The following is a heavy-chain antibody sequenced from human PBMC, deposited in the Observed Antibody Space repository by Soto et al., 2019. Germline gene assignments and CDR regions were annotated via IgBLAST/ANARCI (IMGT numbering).Heavy chain of an antibody. D-gene: IGHD2-15*01. CDR2: IIPIFGTA. V-gene: IGHV1-69*06. J-gene: IGHJ6*02. Sequence: QVQLVQSGAEVKKPGSSVKVSCKASGGTFSSYAISWVRQAPGQGLEWMGGIIPIFGTANYAQKFQGRVTITADKSTSTAYMELSSLRSEDTAVYYCAGDQEVVAPPYYYYYGMDVWGQGTTVTVSS. CDR1: GGTFSSYA. CDR3: AGDQEVVAPPYYYYYGMDV.